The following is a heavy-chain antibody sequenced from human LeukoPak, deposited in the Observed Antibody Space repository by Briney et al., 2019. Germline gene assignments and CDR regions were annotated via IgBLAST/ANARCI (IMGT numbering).Heavy chain of an antibody. CDR2: ISYDGSNK. Sequence: PGRSLRLSCAASGFTFSSYAMHWVRQAPGKGLEWVSVISYDGSNKYYADSVKGRFTISRDNSKNTLYLQMNSLRAEDTAVYYCARGSDIVATDGELDYWGRGTLVTVSS. V-gene: IGHV3-30-3*01. CDR1: GFTFSSYA. J-gene: IGHJ4*02. CDR3: ARGSDIVATDGELDY. D-gene: IGHD5-12*01.